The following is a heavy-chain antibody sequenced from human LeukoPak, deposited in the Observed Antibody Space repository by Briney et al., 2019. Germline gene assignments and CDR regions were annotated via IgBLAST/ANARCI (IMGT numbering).Heavy chain of an antibody. CDR3: ARERGNENGSDAFDI. D-gene: IGHD6-13*01. J-gene: IGHJ3*02. CDR1: GFTLSNYW. CDR2: ISSSSNYM. Sequence: GGSLRLSCAAAGFTLSNYWMSWVRQAPGKGLEWVSSISSSSNYMYYADSLKGRFTISRDNAKNSLYLQMNSLRAEDTAVYYCARERGNENGSDAFDIWGQGTMVTVSS. V-gene: IGHV3-21*01.